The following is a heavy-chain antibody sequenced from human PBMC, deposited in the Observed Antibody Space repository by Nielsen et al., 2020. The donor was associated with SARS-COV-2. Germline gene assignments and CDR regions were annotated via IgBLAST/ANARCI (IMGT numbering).Heavy chain of an antibody. CDR2: IWYDGSNK. CDR1: GFTFSSYG. D-gene: IGHD2-15*01. CDR3: AKDTRGSDY. J-gene: IGHJ4*02. Sequence: GESLKISCAASGFTFSSYGMHWVRQAPGKGLEWVAVIWYDGSNKYYADSVKGRFTISRDNSKNTLYLQMNSLRAEDTAVYYCAKDTRGSDYWGQGTLVTVSS. V-gene: IGHV3-33*06.